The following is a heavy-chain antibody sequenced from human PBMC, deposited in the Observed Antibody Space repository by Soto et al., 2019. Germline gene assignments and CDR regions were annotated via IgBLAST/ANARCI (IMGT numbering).Heavy chain of an antibody. D-gene: IGHD3-10*01. CDR2: IYYSGTT. CDR1: GGSISSSDYY. J-gene: IGHJ4*02. V-gene: IGHV4-39*01. Sequence: QLHLRESGPGLVKPSETLSLTCTVSGGSISSSDYYWVWIRQPPGKGLEWIGNIYYSGTTYYNPSLKSRVAISVDTSKNQFSLKLSSVTAADTAVYYCARSPASFYGSGSYYIDYWGQGTLVTVSS. CDR3: ARSPASFYGSGSYYIDY.